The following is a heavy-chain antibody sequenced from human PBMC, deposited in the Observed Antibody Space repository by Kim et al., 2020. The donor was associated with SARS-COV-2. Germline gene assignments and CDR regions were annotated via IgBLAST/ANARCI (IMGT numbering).Heavy chain of an antibody. V-gene: IGHV3-30*02. J-gene: IGHJ4*02. D-gene: IGHD6-6*01. Sequence: VKGRFTISRDNSKNTLYLQMNSLRAEDTAVYYCVKDSYSSSSSVLYYFDYWGQGTLVTVSS. CDR3: VKDSYSSSSSVLYYFDY.